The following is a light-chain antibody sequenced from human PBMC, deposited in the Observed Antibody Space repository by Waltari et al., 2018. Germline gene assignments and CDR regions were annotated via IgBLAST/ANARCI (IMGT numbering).Light chain of an antibody. CDR1: SSNIGNNY. Sequence: QSVLTQPPSVSAAPGQRVTISCSGGSSNIGNNYVSWYRQFPGTAPKLLIYEVSERPSGIPGRFSGSKSGTSATLDITGLQAGDEADYYCGTWDNSLSGAVFGGGTHLTVL. CDR3: GTWDNSLSGAV. CDR2: EVS. J-gene: IGLJ7*01. V-gene: IGLV1-51*02.